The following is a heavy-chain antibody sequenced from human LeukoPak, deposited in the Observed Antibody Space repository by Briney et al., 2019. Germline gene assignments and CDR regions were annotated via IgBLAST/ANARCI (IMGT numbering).Heavy chain of an antibody. CDR3: ARSSTENYYYYGMGV. CDR2: IYPGDSDT. Sequence: GESLKISCKGSGYSFTSYWIGWVRQMPGKGLEWMGIIYPGDSDTRYSPSFQGQVTISADKSISTAYLQWSSLKASDTAMYYCARSSTENYYYYGMGVWGQGTTVTVSS. V-gene: IGHV5-51*01. D-gene: IGHD2-2*01. CDR1: GYSFTSYW. J-gene: IGHJ6*02.